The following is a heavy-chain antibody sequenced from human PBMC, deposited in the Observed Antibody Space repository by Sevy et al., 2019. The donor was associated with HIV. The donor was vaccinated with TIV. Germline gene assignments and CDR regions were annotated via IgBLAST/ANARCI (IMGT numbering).Heavy chain of an antibody. CDR3: VRDKEVGASILDA. D-gene: IGHD1-26*01. V-gene: IGHV3-7*03. Sequence: GGCLRLSCVASGFNFRNFWMSWVRQAPGKGLECVADIKQDGSEAYYVDPVKGRFTISRYNAKNSLYLQMNSLRDEDTAMYFCVRDKEVGASILDAWGQGTPVTVSS. J-gene: IGHJ5*02. CDR2: IKQDGSEA. CDR1: GFNFRNFW.